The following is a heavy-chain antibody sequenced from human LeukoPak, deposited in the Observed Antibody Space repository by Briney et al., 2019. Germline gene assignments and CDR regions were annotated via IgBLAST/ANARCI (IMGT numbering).Heavy chain of an antibody. CDR3: ARNGSSCSSTSCYGTPFDN. D-gene: IGHD2-2*01. V-gene: IGHV4-38-2*02. CDR1: GYSITSGSY. CDR2: IYHGGGS. J-gene: IGHJ4*02. Sequence: SETLSLTCTVSGYSITSGSYWGWIRHPPGKGLEWIGSIYHGGGSYYNPSLKSRVTISVDTSKNQFSLKLSSVTAADTAVYYCARNGSSCSSTSCYGTPFDNWGQGALVTVSS.